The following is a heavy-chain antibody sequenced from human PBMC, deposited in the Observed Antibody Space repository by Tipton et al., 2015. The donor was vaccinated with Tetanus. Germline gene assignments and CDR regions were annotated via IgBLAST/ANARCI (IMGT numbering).Heavy chain of an antibody. CDR3: TRMGKQGATIPFDY. CDR2: ISGSGGST. CDR1: GFTFSSYA. Sequence: SLRLSCAASGFTFSSYAMSWVRQAPGKGLEWVSAISGSGGSTYYADSVKGRFTISRDNFKNTLSLQMNSLRAEDTAVYYCTRMGKQGATIPFDYWGQGTLVTVSS. J-gene: IGHJ4*02. D-gene: IGHD1-26*01. V-gene: IGHV3-23*01.